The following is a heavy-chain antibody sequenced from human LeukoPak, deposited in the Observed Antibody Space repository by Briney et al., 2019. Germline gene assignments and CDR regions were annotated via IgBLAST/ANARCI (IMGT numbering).Heavy chain of an antibody. V-gene: IGHV1-69*05. CDR3: ARGDYGYYYYYYMDV. Sequence: SVKVSCKASGGTFSSYAISWVRQAPGQGLEWMGGIIPIFGTANYAHKFQGRVTITTDESTSTAYMELSSLRSEDTAVYYCARGDYGYYYYYYMDVWGKGTTVTVSS. CDR1: GGTFSSYA. D-gene: IGHD4/OR15-4a*01. CDR2: IIPIFGTA. J-gene: IGHJ6*03.